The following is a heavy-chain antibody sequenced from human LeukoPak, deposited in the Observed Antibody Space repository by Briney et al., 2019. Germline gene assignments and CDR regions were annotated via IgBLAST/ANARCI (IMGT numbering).Heavy chain of an antibody. D-gene: IGHD3-10*01. Sequence: GGSLRLSCAASGFTFSSYNMNWVRQAPGKGLEWVSYITIGSSTIYYADSVKGRFTISRDNAKNSLYLQMNSLRAEDTAVYYCARDGSYGSGKLDVWGQGTTVTVSS. CDR1: GFTFSSYN. J-gene: IGHJ6*02. V-gene: IGHV3-48*01. CDR3: ARDGSYGSGKLDV. CDR2: ITIGSSTI.